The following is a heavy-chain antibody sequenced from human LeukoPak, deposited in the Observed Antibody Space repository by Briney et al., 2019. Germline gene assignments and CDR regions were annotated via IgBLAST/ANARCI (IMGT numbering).Heavy chain of an antibody. CDR2: IYSGGNT. D-gene: IGHD2-8*01. Sequence: PGGSLRLSCAASGFTVSDNYMSWVRQAPGKGLEWVSVIYSGGNTYYADSVKGRFTISRDNSKNTLYLQMNSLRAEDTAVYYCARDHTTNVLDYYYYYGMDVWGQGTTVTVSS. CDR1: GFTVSDNY. J-gene: IGHJ6*02. CDR3: ARDHTTNVLDYYYYYGMDV. V-gene: IGHV3-66*01.